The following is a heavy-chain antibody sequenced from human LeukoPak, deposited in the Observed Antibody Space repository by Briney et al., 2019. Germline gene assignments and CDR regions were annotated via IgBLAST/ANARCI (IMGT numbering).Heavy chain of an antibody. J-gene: IGHJ4*02. CDR3: ARELLWFGEPPDY. CDR2: ISSSSSTI. CDR1: GFTVSSNY. D-gene: IGHD3-10*01. V-gene: IGHV3-48*04. Sequence: GGSLRLSCAASGFTVSSNYMSWVRQAPGKGLEWVSYISSSSSTIYYADSVKGRFTISRDNAKNSLYLQMNSLRAEDTAVYYCARELLWFGEPPDYWGQGTLVTVSS.